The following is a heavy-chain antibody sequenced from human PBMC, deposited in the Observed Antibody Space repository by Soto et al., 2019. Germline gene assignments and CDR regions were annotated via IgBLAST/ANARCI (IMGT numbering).Heavy chain of an antibody. Sequence: QVQLVQSGAEVKKPGSSVKVSCKASGGTFSSYTISWVLQAPGQGLEWMGRIIPILGIANYAQKFQGRVTITADKSTSTAYMELSSLRSEDTAVYYCARGGIAVAGTSRYYYGMDVWGQGTTVTVSS. V-gene: IGHV1-69*02. D-gene: IGHD6-19*01. CDR1: GGTFSSYT. CDR2: IIPILGIA. J-gene: IGHJ6*02. CDR3: ARGGIAVAGTSRYYYGMDV.